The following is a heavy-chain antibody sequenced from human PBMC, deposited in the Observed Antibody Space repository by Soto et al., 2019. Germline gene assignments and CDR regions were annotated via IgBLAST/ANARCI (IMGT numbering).Heavy chain of an antibody. Sequence: EVQLVESGGGLVKPGGSLRLSCAASGFTFSSYSMNWVRQAPGKGLEWVSSISSSSSYIYYADSVKGRFTISRDNAKNSLYLQMNSLRSEDKAVYHCARDDYATEDAFDISGQGTMVPSLQ. V-gene: IGHV3-21*01. D-gene: IGHD4-17*01. CDR1: GFTFSSYS. J-gene: IGHJ3*02. CDR2: ISSSSSYI. CDR3: ARDDYATEDAFDI.